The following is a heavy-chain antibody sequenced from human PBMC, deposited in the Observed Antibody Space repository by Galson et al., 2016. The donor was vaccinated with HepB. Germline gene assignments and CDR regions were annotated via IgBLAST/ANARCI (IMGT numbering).Heavy chain of an antibody. V-gene: IGHV4-4*02. Sequence: SETLSLTCAVSGGSISSGNWWSWVRQPPGKGLEWVGEIYHSGTANYNPSLESRGTMSLDKSKNQITLKVTSVTAADTAVYYCARHVGVPGTRGFDYWGQGTPVTVSS. CDR2: IYHSGTA. D-gene: IGHD2-2*01. CDR3: ARHVGVPGTRGFDY. CDR1: GGSISSGNW. J-gene: IGHJ4*02.